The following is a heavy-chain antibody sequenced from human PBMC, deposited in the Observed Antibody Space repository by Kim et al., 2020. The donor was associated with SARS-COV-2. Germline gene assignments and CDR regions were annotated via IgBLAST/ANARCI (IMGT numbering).Heavy chain of an antibody. V-gene: IGHV3-33*06. J-gene: IGHJ4*02. CDR2: DGSKK. Sequence: DGSKKHSAASVSGRFTISRDNSKNMLFLQMNSLRAEDTAVYYCANFESWGQGTLVTVSS. CDR3: ANFES.